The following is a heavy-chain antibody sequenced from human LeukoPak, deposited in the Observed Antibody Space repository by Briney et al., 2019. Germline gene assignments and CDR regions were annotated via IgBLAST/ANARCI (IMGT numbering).Heavy chain of an antibody. J-gene: IGHJ5*02. CDR2: INPNSGGT. Sequence: ASVKVSCKASAYTFTGYYMHWVRQAPGQGLEWMGWINPNSGGTNYAQKFQGRVTMTRDTSISTAYMELSRPRSDDTAVYYCARDLAALNIEVVPAAIFGCFDPWGQGTLVTVSS. V-gene: IGHV1-2*02. CDR3: ARDLAALNIEVVPAAIFGCFDP. CDR1: AYTFTGYY. D-gene: IGHD2-2*01.